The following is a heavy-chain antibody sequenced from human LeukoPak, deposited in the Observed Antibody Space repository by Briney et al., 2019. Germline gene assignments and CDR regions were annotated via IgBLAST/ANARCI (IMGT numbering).Heavy chain of an antibody. V-gene: IGHV3-74*01. J-gene: IGHJ4*02. CDR2: INSDGSST. Sequence: GGSLRLSCAASGFTFSSYWMHWVRHAPGKGLVWVSRINSDGSSTSYADSVKGRFTISRDNAKNTLYLQMNSLRAEDTAVYYCARDGPDSSGYGLDYWGQGTLVTVSS. CDR3: ARDGPDSSGYGLDY. D-gene: IGHD3-22*01. CDR1: GFTFSSYW.